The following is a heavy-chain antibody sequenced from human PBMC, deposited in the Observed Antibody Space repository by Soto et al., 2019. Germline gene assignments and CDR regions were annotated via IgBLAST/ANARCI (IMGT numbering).Heavy chain of an antibody. CDR2: IYTSGST. CDR1: GGSISSYY. Sequence: KTSETLSLTCTVSGGSISSYYWSWIRQPAGKGLEWIGRIYTSGSTNYNPSLKSRVTMSVDTSKNQFSLKLSSVTAADTAVYYCARDYHDSTGGAFDIWDQGTMVTVSS. D-gene: IGHD3-22*01. CDR3: ARDYHDSTGGAFDI. J-gene: IGHJ3*02. V-gene: IGHV4-4*07.